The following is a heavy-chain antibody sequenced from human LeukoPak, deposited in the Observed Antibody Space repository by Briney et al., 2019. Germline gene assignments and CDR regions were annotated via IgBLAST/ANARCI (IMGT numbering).Heavy chain of an antibody. CDR1: GGSISSSSYY. V-gene: IGHV4-39*01. J-gene: IGHJ4*02. D-gene: IGHD2-15*01. Sequence: SKTLSFTCTVSGGSISSSSYYWGWIRQPPGKGLEWIGSMYYSGSTYYNPSLKSRVAISVDTSKNQFSLMLSSVTAADTAVYYCARGGYCSGGSCYLDFWGQGTLVTVSS. CDR3: ARGGYCSGGSCYLDF. CDR2: MYYSGST.